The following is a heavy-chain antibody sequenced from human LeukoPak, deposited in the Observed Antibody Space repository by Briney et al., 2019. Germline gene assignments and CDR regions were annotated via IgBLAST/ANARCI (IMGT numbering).Heavy chain of an antibody. CDR2: IYPDDSDT. D-gene: IGHD6-13*01. V-gene: IGHV5-51*01. Sequence: AGESLKISCKASGYSFSTNWIAWVRQMPGKGLEWMGIIYPDDSDTRYNPSFRGQVTISADKSISTAYLQWSSLKASDTAMYYCARHIAAAGHYYMDVWGKGTTVTISS. J-gene: IGHJ6*03. CDR1: GYSFSTNW. CDR3: ARHIAAAGHYYMDV.